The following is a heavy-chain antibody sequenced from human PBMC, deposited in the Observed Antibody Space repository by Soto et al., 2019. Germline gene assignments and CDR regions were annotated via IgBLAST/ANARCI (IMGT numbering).Heavy chain of an antibody. V-gene: IGHV4-4*07. D-gene: IGHD1-26*01. J-gene: IGHJ4*02. CDR1: GGSISGYY. CDR3: ARDRAPGGIGAYFDY. CDR2: IYASGST. Sequence: LSLTCAVSGGSISGYYWSWVRQPAGKGLEWIGRIYASGSTNYNPSLKSRVTMSVDTSKNQFSLKLSSVTAADTAVYYCARDRAPGGIGAYFDYWGQGTLVTVSS.